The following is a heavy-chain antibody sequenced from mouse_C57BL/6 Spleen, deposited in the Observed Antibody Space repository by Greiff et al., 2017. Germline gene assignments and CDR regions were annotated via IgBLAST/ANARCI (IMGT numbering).Heavy chain of an antibody. CDR2: IYPGSGST. CDR1: GYTFTSYW. D-gene: IGHD1-1*01. Sequence: VQLQQPGAELVKPGASVKMSCKASGYTFTSYWITWVKQRPGQGLEWIGDIYPGSGSTNYNEKFKIKATLTVDTSSSTAYMQLSSLTSEDSAVYYCANPGWDYGSSFYWYFDVWGTGTTVTVSS. J-gene: IGHJ1*03. CDR3: ANPGWDYGSSFYWYFDV. V-gene: IGHV1-55*01.